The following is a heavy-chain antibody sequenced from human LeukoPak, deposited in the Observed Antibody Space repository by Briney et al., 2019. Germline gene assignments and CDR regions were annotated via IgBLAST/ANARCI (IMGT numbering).Heavy chain of an antibody. Sequence: ASVKVSCKASGGTFSSYAISWVRQAPGHGLEWMGGIIPIFGTANYAQKFQGRVTITTDESTSTAYMELSSLRSEDTAVYYCAGYYYYDSSGYAPLDYWGQGTLVTVSS. D-gene: IGHD3-22*01. J-gene: IGHJ4*02. CDR2: IIPIFGTA. CDR1: GGTFSSYA. CDR3: AGYYYYDSSGYAPLDY. V-gene: IGHV1-69*05.